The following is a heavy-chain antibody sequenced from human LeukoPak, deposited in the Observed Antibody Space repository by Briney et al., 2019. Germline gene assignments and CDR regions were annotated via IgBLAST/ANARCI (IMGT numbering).Heavy chain of an antibody. J-gene: IGHJ4*02. CDR3: ARRRKSSGLIFDY. D-gene: IGHD6-19*01. CDR1: GGTFSSYA. V-gene: IGHV1-69*05. CDR2: IIPIFGTA. Sequence: EASVKVSCKASGGTFSSYAVSWVRQAPGQGLEWMGRIIPIFGTANYAQKFQGRVTITTDESTSTAYMELSSLRSEDTAVYYCARRRKSSGLIFDYWGQGTLVTVSS.